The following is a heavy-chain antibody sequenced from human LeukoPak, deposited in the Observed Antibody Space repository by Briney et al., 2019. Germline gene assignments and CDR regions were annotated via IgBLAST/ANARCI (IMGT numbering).Heavy chain of an antibody. Sequence: SETLPLTCTVSGGSISSSSYNWGWIRQPPGKGLEWIGSFDNSGSTYYNPSLKSRVTISVDTSKDQFSLKLTSVTAADTAVYYCARPPGIAAAWFDPWGQGTLVTVSS. CDR1: GGSISSSSYN. CDR2: FDNSGST. D-gene: IGHD6-13*01. CDR3: ARPPGIAAAWFDP. V-gene: IGHV4-39*01. J-gene: IGHJ5*02.